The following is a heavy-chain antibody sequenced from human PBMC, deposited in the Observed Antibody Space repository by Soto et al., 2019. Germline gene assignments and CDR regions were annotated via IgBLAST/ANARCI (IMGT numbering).Heavy chain of an antibody. J-gene: IGHJ3*02. CDR2: MNPNSGNT. Sequence: QVQLVQSGAEVKKPGASVKVSCKASGYTFTSYDINWVRQATGQGLEWMGWMNPNSGNTGYAQKFQGRVTMTRNTSTSTAYMELSSLRSEDTAVYYCARGVFLSGYSGGDCYAFDIWGQGTMVTVSS. CDR3: ARGVFLSGYSGGDCYAFDI. D-gene: IGHD2-21*02. V-gene: IGHV1-8*01. CDR1: GYTFTSYD.